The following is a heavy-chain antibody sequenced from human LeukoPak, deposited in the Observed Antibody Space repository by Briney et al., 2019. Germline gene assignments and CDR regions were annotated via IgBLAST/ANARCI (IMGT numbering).Heavy chain of an antibody. CDR2: IYYSGTT. V-gene: IGHV4-39*07. D-gene: IGHD2-8*02. J-gene: IGHJ4*02. CDR1: GDSLSNSNYY. CDR3: ACRYSTGLHFDF. Sequence: PSETLSLTCTVSGDSLSNSNYYWGWVSQPPGRGREWLGTIYYSGTTYYNPSRKSRVPISEDTSRNQFSLRLNSITAADTAVYYCACRYSTGLHFDFWGQGTLVPVSS.